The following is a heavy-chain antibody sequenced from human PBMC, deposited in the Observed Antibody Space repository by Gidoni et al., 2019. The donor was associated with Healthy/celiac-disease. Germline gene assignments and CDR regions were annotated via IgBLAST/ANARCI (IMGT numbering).Heavy chain of an antibody. CDR2: ISYDGSNK. CDR3: AKVRLTRFLYYYGMDV. Sequence: QVQLVESGGGVVQPGRSLRLSCAASGFTFSSYGMHWVRQAPGKGLEWVAVISYDGSNKYYADSVKGRFTISRDNSKNTLYLQMNSLRAEDTAVYYCAKVRLTRFLYYYGMDVWGQGTTVTVSS. CDR1: GFTFSSYG. J-gene: IGHJ6*02. D-gene: IGHD3-3*01. V-gene: IGHV3-30*18.